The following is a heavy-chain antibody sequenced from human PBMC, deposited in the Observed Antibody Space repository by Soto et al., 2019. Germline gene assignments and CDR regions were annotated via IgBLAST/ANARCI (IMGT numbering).Heavy chain of an antibody. CDR2: ISGSGGST. V-gene: IGHV3-23*01. J-gene: IGHJ4*02. D-gene: IGHD1-26*01. Sequence: RGGSLRLFCAASGFTFRSYAMSWVRQARGRGVEWVSAISGSGGSTYYADSVKGRFTICRDISKNTLYMHMNSLRAEDTAVYYSAKEWEPPSDFASYFDSWGQGTLVTV. CDR3: AKEWEPPSDFASYFDS. CDR1: GFTFRSYA.